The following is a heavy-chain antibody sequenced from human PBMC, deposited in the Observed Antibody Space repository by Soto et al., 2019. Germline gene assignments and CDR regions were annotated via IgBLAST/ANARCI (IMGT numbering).Heavy chain of an antibody. V-gene: IGHV3-30*18. Sequence: PGGSLRLSCAASGFTFSSYGMHWVRQAPGKGLEWVAVISYDGSNKYYADSVKGRFTISRDNSKNTLYLQMNSLRAEDTAVYYCAKERTYYYDSSGYPNYWGQGTLVTAPQ. D-gene: IGHD3-22*01. J-gene: IGHJ4*02. CDR2: ISYDGSNK. CDR3: AKERTYYYDSSGYPNY. CDR1: GFTFSSYG.